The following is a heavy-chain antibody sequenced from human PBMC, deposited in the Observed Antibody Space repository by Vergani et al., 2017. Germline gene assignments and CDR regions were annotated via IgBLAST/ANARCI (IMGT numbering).Heavy chain of an antibody. V-gene: IGHV4-39*07. Sequence: QLQLQESGPGLVKPSETLSLTCTVSGGSISSSSYYWGWIRQPPGKGLEWIGSIYYSGSTYYNPSLKSRVTISVDTSKNSLYLQMNSLRAEDTAVYYCARKTNYSGYSSSWYFRVEYYYYYMDVWGRGTTVTVSS. CDR2: IYYSGST. CDR3: ARKTNYSGYSSSWYFRVEYYYYYMDV. CDR1: GGSISSSSYY. D-gene: IGHD6-13*01. J-gene: IGHJ6*03.